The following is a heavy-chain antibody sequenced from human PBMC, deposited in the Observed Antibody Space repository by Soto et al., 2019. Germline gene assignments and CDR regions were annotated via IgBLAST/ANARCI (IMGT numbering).Heavy chain of an antibody. J-gene: IGHJ4*02. V-gene: IGHV4-31*03. CDR2: IYYSGST. CDR1: GGSISSGGYY. CDR3: ASEHYDILTGSYYFDY. D-gene: IGHD3-9*01. Sequence: QVQLQESGPGLVKPSQTLSLTCTVSGGSISSGGYYWSWIRQHPGKGLAWIGYIYYSGSTYYNPSLKSRVTISVDTSKNQFSLKLSSVTAADTAVYYCASEHYDILTGSYYFDYWGQGTLVTVSS.